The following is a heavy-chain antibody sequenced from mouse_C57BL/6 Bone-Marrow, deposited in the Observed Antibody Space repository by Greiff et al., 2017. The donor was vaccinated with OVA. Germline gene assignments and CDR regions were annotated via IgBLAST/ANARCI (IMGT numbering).Heavy chain of an antibody. Sequence: VQLQQSGAELVRPGASVKLSCTASGFNIKDDYMHWVKQRPEQGLEWIGWFDPENGDTEYASKFQGKATITADTSSNTAYLQLSSLTSEDTAVYYCTRWIVTSYYAMDYWGQGTSVTVSS. J-gene: IGHJ4*01. D-gene: IGHD2-5*01. CDR3: TRWIVTSYYAMDY. V-gene: IGHV14-4*01. CDR1: GFNIKDDY. CDR2: FDPENGDT.